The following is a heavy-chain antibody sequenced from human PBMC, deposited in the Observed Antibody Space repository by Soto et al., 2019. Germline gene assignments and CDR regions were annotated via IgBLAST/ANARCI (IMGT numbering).Heavy chain of an antibody. CDR2: IYPGDSDT. Sequence: GESLKISCKGSGYSFTSYWIGWVRQMPGKGLEWMGIIYPGDSDTRYSPSFQGQVTISADKSISTAYLQWSSLKASDTAMYYCARLTGSVQGHYYFDYWGKGTLVTVAS. D-gene: IGHD4-17*01. J-gene: IGHJ4*02. V-gene: IGHV5-51*01. CDR3: ARLTGSVQGHYYFDY. CDR1: GYSFTSYW.